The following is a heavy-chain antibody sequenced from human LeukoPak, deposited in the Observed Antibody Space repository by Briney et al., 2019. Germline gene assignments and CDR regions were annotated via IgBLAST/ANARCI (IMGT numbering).Heavy chain of an antibody. J-gene: IGHJ3*02. V-gene: IGHV4-31*03. CDR3: ARDFKRVYGGSGFDI. CDR2: IYYSGST. D-gene: IGHD4-23*01. Sequence: SETLSLTCTVSGGSISSGGYCWSWISQHPGKGLEWLGYIYYSGSTYYNPSLKSRVTISVDTSKNQFSLKLSSVTAADTAVYYCARDFKRVYGGSGFDIWGQGTMVTVSS. CDR1: GGSISSGGYC.